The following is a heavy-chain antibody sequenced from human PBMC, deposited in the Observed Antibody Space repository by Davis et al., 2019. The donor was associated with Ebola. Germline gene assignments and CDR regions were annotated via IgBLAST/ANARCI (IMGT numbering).Heavy chain of an antibody. J-gene: IGHJ4*02. CDR2: IYHSGST. V-gene: IGHV4-30-2*01. D-gene: IGHD3-10*01. CDR3: AREMVRGVLDY. Sequence: PSETLSLTCAVSGGSISSGGYSWSWIRQPPGKGLEWIGYIYHSGSTYYNPSLKSRVTISVDRSKNQFSLKLSSVTAADTAVYYCAREMVRGVLDYWGQGTLVTVSS. CDR1: GGSISSGGYS.